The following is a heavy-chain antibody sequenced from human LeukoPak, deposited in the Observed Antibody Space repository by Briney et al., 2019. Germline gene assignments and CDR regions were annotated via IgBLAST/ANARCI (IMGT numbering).Heavy chain of an antibody. CDR1: GYTFTGYY. J-gene: IGHJ3*02. Sequence: SVKVSCKASGYTFTGYYMHWVRQAPGQGLEWMGGIIPIFGTANYAQKFQGRVTITADESTSTAYMELSSLRSEDTAVYYCARGLYARGVWKSPYAFDIWGQGTMVTVSS. V-gene: IGHV1-69*13. CDR2: IIPIFGTA. CDR3: ARGLYARGVWKSPYAFDI. D-gene: IGHD3-10*01.